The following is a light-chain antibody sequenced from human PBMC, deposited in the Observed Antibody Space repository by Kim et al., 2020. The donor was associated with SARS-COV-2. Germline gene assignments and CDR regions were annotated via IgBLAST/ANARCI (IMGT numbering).Light chain of an antibody. CDR2: GKT. J-gene: IGLJ2*01. CDR1: SLRSYY. V-gene: IGLV3-19*01. Sequence: AVRQTVRRTCQGDSLRSYYATWYQQKPGQAPIVVIYGKTNRPSGIPDRFSGSSSGNTASLPITGTQAGDEADYYCNSRDSNDNVVFGGGTKLTVL. CDR3: NSRDSNDNVV.